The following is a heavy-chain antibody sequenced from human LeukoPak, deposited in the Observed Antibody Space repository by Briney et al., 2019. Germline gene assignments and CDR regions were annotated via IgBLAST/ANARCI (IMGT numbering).Heavy chain of an antibody. V-gene: IGHV3-23*01. CDR2: IGGSGEST. D-gene: IGHD2-8*01. Sequence: GGSLRLSCAASGFTFSTHAMNWIRQAPGKGLEWVSNIGGSGESTYYADSVKGRFTISRDNSKNTVFLQMNSLSRDDTAVYYCARRGGSNGWGAFDVWGQGTTITVSS. J-gene: IGHJ3*01. CDR1: GFTFSTHA. CDR3: ARRGGSNGWGAFDV.